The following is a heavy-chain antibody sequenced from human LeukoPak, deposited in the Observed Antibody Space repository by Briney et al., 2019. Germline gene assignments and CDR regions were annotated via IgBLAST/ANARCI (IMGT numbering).Heavy chain of an antibody. CDR1: GFNFSSYV. J-gene: IGHJ6*03. Sequence: GGSLRLSCAASGFNFSSYVMTWVRQAPGKGLEWVSAISGSGGSTYYADSVKGRFTISRDNSKNTLYLQMNSLRAEDTAVYYCARARYYMDVWGKGTTVTVSS. CDR3: ARARYYMDV. V-gene: IGHV3-23*01. CDR2: ISGSGGST.